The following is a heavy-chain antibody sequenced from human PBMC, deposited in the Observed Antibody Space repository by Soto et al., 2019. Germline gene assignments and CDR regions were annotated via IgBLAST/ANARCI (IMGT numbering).Heavy chain of an antibody. CDR1: GGSMSGYH. CDR3: ASCLNSVGSCLRFLR. CDR2: VFDSGNT. J-gene: IGHJ1*01. V-gene: IGHV4-59*12. Sequence: QVQLQESGPGLVKPSETLSLTCTVSGGSMSGYHWTWIRQSPGKELEFVGSVFDSGNTKSNPSLRRRVAISMGASKSQVSLRLNSVTAADTAVYYCASCLNSVGSCLRFLRWGQGTLVTVSS. D-gene: IGHD2-15*01.